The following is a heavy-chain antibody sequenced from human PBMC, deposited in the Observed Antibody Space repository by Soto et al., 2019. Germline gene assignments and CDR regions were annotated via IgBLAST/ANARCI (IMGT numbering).Heavy chain of an antibody. D-gene: IGHD3-10*01. J-gene: IGHJ4*02. Sequence: EVQLVESGGGLVQPGGSLRLSCAASEFTVSSNYMSWVRQAPGKGLECVSVIYSGGSTYYADSVKGRFTISRDNSKITLYLQMNSLRPEDTAVYYCARIRITMVRRVDYYFDYWGQGTLVTVSS. CDR3: ARIRITMVRRVDYYFDY. V-gene: IGHV3-66*01. CDR1: EFTVSSNY. CDR2: IYSGGST.